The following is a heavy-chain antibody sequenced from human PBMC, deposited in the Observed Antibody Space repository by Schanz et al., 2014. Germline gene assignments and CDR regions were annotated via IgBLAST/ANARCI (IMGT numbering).Heavy chain of an antibody. J-gene: IGHJ4*02. CDR1: GFAFSSFA. D-gene: IGHD5-18*01. Sequence: EVQLVEPGGGLVQPGGSLRLSCVASGFAFSSFAMPWVRQAPGRGLEWVSSISTSGTYMYIADSLKGRLTISRDDAKKSMYLQMNNLRAEDTAVYYCVRVSFADPRLYRGMDRDIDYWGQGTLVTVSS. CDR3: VRVSFADPRLYRGMDRDIDY. V-gene: IGHV3-21*01. CDR2: ISTSGTYM.